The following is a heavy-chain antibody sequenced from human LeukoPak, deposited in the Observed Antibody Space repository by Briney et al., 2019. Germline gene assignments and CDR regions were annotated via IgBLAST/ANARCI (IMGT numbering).Heavy chain of an antibody. CDR2: ISSSGSTI. Sequence: LSGGSLRLSCAASGFTFSSYEMNWVRQAPGKGLEWVSYISSSGSTIYYADSVKGRFTISRDNAKNSLYLQMNSLRAEDTAVYYCARGGGDSSLDYWGQGTLVTVSS. CDR1: GFTFSSYE. CDR3: ARGGGDSSLDY. V-gene: IGHV3-48*03. J-gene: IGHJ4*02. D-gene: IGHD2-21*01.